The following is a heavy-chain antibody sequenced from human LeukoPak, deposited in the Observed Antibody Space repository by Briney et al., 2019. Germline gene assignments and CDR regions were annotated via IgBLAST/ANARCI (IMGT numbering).Heavy chain of an antibody. Sequence: SETLSLTCTVSGGPISSGGHYWSWIRQPAGKGLEYLGRISSTGSTNYNPSLRSRVTISADTSKNHFSLKLSSVTAADTAVYYCARGTSGRWAFDIWGQGTMVTVSS. D-gene: IGHD5-24*01. CDR2: ISSTGST. CDR3: ARGTSGRWAFDI. V-gene: IGHV4-61*02. CDR1: GGPISSGGHY. J-gene: IGHJ3*02.